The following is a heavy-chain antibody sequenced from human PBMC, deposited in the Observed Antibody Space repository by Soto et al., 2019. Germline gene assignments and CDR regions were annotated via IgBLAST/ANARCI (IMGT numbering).Heavy chain of an antibody. CDR2: IYFCGST. Sequence: QLQLQESGPGLVKPSETLSLTCSDSGVSISNTSYYWGWIRQPPGKGLEWVGTIYFCGSTFYNPSLKSRVTISIDTSKNQFSLRLSSVTAADTAVYYCARHGSYWGQGTLVTVSS. V-gene: IGHV4-39*01. CDR1: GVSISNTSYY. CDR3: ARHGSY. J-gene: IGHJ4*02.